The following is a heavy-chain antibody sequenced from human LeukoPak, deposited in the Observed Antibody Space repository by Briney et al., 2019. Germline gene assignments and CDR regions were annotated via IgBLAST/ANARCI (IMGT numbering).Heavy chain of an antibody. CDR3: ARLVWDYYGSVSFDP. Sequence: SETLSLTCTVSGGSISSYYWSWIRQPPGKGLEWIGYIYYSGSTNYNPSLKSRVTISVDTSKNQFSLKLSSVTAADTAVYYCARLVWDYYGSVSFDPWGQGTLVTVSS. CDR1: GGSISSYY. D-gene: IGHD3-10*01. V-gene: IGHV4-59*12. CDR2: IYYSGST. J-gene: IGHJ5*02.